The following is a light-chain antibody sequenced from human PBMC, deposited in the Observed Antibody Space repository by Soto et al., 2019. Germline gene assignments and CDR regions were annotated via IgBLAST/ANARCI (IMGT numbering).Light chain of an antibody. V-gene: IGKV1-5*01. Sequence: DIPMTQSPSTLSASVGDRVTITCRASQSISSWLAWYQQKPGKAPKLLIYDASSLESVVPSRFSGSGSGTEFPLTISSLQPDDFATYYCQQYNSYLYTFGQGTKLEIK. CDR2: DAS. CDR1: QSISSW. J-gene: IGKJ2*01. CDR3: QQYNSYLYT.